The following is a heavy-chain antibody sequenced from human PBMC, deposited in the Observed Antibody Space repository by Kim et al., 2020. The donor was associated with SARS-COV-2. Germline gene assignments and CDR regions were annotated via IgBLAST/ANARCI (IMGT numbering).Heavy chain of an antibody. V-gene: IGHV7-4-1*02. CDR1: GYTFTSYA. Sequence: ASVKVSCKASGYTFTSYAMNWVRQAPGQGLEWMGWINTNTGNPTYAQGFTGRFVFSLDTSVSTAYLQISSLKAEDTAVYYCARDPRTYYYDSSGYYYDDYWGQGTLVTVSS. J-gene: IGHJ4*02. CDR2: INTNTGNP. CDR3: ARDPRTYYYDSSGYYYDDY. D-gene: IGHD3-22*01.